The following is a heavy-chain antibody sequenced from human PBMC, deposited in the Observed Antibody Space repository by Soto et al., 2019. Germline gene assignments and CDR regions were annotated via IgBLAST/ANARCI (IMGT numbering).Heavy chain of an antibody. D-gene: IGHD6-19*01. J-gene: IGHJ6*04. V-gene: IGHV6-1*01. CDR1: GDSVSSNSAT. CDR2: TYYRSKWYH. CDR3: ARDESAVAGTPPYYYDYYGMDV. Sequence: PSQTLSLTCAISGDSVSSNSATWNWIRQSPSRGLEWLGRTYYRSKWYHEYAVSVKSRITINPDTSKNQFSLQLNAVTPEDTAVYYCARDESAVAGTPPYYYDYYGMDVWGKGTTVTVAS.